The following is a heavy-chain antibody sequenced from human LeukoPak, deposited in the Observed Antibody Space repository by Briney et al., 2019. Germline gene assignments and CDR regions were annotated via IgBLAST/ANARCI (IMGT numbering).Heavy chain of an antibody. J-gene: IGHJ4*02. V-gene: IGHV4-59*12. CDR2: IYYSGST. D-gene: IGHD6-19*01. CDR1: GGSISSYY. CDR3: ARCLAGHDY. Sequence: SETLSLTCTVSGGSISSYYWSWIRQPPGKGLEWIGYIYYSGSTNYNPSLKSRLTISVDTSKNQFSLKLSSVTAADTAVYYCARCLAGHDYWGQGTLVTVSS.